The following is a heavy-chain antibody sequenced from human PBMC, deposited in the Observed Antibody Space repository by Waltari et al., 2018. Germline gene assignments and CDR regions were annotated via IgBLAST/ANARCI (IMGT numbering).Heavy chain of an antibody. V-gene: IGHV1-46*01. Sequence: QVQLVQSGAEVKKPGASVQVSCTASGYTFTSYFMHWVRQAPGQGLEWMGIMKPSGGSTSYAQKFQGRVTMTWDTSTSTVFMELSSLRSEDTAVYYCARETSKWLVDPWGQGTLVTVSS. CDR1: GYTFTSYF. CDR3: ARETSKWLVDP. J-gene: IGHJ5*02. D-gene: IGHD5-12*01. CDR2: MKPSGGST.